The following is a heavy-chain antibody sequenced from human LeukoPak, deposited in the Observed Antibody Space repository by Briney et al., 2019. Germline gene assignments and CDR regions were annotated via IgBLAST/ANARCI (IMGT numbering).Heavy chain of an antibody. CDR2: IRSSSSSI. V-gene: IGHV3-48*03. D-gene: IGHD2-2*01. J-gene: IGHJ3*02. Sequence: GGSLRLSCAASGFTFSSYELNWVRQAPGKGREGVSYIRSSSSSIYYADYVKGRFTSSRDNAKNSLYLQMNSLRAEDTAVYYCARSRIPASLDQVFDIWGQGTMVTVSS. CDR3: ARSRIPASLDQVFDI. CDR1: GFTFSSYE.